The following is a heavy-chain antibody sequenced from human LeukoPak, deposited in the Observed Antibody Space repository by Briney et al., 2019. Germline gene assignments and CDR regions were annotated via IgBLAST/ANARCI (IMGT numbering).Heavy chain of an antibody. D-gene: IGHD3-10*01. V-gene: IGHV3-23*01. Sequence: GGSLRLSCAASGFTFSDYYMSWIRQAPGKGLEWVSAISGSGGSTYYADSVKGRFTISRDNSKNSLYLQMNSLRAEDTAVYYCAKEVLLWFGELYYFDYWGQGTLVTVSS. CDR1: GFTFSDYY. CDR2: ISGSGGST. J-gene: IGHJ4*02. CDR3: AKEVLLWFGELYYFDY.